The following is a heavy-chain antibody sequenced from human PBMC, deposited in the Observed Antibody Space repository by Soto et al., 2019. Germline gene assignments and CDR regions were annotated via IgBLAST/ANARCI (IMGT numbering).Heavy chain of an antibody. D-gene: IGHD3-22*01. J-gene: IGHJ6*02. CDR1: GGTLRNYG. CDR3: SRGDATKIVVTTYYGMDV. CDR2: IIPVFGTA. V-gene: IGHV1-69*12. Sequence: QVQLVQSGAEVKKPGSSVRVSCKASGGTLRNYGISWVRQAPGQGLEWMGGIIPVFGTANYAQKFQGRIPVLSTSSHPQDYEGTCTITADESTSTVYMDVTSLRTEYTSVYYCSRGDATKIVVTTYYGMDVWGQGTTVTVSS.